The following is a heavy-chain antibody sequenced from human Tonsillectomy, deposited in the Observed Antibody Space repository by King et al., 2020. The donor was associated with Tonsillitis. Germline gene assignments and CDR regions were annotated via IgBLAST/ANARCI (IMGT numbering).Heavy chain of an antibody. V-gene: IGHV3-33*05. J-gene: IGHJ4*02. CDR3: ARERLYFSGGGIDY. D-gene: IGHD6-19*01. CDR2: ISFDGSNK. Sequence: VQLVESGGGVVQPGRSLSLSCAASGFSFSSNGMHWVRQAPGKGLEWVAVISFDGSNKTYADSVKGRFTISRDNSNNTLFLHMNSLRAEDTAVYYCARERLYFSGGGIDYWGQGALLSVSS. CDR1: GFSFSSNG.